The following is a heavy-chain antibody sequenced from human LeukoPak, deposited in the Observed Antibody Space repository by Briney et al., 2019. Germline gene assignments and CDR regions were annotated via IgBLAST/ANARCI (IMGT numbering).Heavy chain of an antibody. D-gene: IGHD3-22*01. V-gene: IGHV4-34*01. J-gene: IGHJ5*02. CDR1: GGSFSGYY. CDR2: INHSGST. Sequence: SETLSLTCTVYGGSFSGYYWSWIRQPPGKGLEWIGEINHSGSTNYNPSLKSRVTISVDTSKNQFSLKLSSVTAADTAVYYCARTSIYYDSSGYRSWGQGTLVTVSS. CDR3: ARTSIYYDSSGYRS.